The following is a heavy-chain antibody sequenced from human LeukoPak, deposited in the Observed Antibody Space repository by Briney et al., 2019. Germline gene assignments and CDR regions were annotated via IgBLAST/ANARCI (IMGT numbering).Heavy chain of an antibody. J-gene: IGHJ6*04. V-gene: IGHV7-4-1*02. CDR1: GYTSTNYA. CDR2: INTNTGNP. Sequence: ASVKVSCKASGYTSTNYAMNWVRQAPGQGLEWMGWINTNTGNPTYAQGFTGRFVFSLDSSVSTAYLQISSLKAEDTAMYYCARRSMVQHLDVWGKGTTVTVSS. CDR3: ARRSMVQHLDV. D-gene: IGHD3-10*01.